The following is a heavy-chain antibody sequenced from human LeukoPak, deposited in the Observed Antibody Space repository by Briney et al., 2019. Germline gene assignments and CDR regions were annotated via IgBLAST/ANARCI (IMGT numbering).Heavy chain of an antibody. Sequence: GGSLRLSCVVSGITLSNYGMSRVRQAPGKGLEWVAGMSDSGGRTNYADSVKGRFTISRDNPKNTLYLQMNSLRAEDTAMYFCAKRGVVIRVFLVGFHKQAYYFDSWGQGALVTVSS. CDR3: AKRGVVIRVFLVGFHKQAYYFDS. J-gene: IGHJ4*02. V-gene: IGHV3-23*01. CDR1: GITLSNYG. D-gene: IGHD3-10*01. CDR2: MSDSGGRT.